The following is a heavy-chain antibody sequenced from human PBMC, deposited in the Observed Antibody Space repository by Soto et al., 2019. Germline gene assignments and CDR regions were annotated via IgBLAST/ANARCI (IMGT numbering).Heavy chain of an antibody. J-gene: IGHJ4*02. V-gene: IGHV3-74*01. Sequence: PGGSLRLSWAASGFPFTNYGMNWVRQTPGKGLMWVSRISPDGSVVGYADSVEGRFTVSRDNAKNTLYLQMHSLRAEDTAMYYCACWGHIVPVAPSDFDRWGKGT. CDR2: ISPDGSVV. CDR3: ACWGHIVPVAPSDFDR. CDR1: GFPFTNYG. D-gene: IGHD2-8*02.